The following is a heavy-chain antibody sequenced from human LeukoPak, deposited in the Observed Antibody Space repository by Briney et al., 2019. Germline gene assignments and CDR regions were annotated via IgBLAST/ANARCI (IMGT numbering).Heavy chain of an antibody. CDR2: IYSGGST. D-gene: IGHD3-10*01. CDR1: GFTVSSNY. Sequence: GSLRLSCAASGFTVSSNYMSWVRQAPGKGLEWVSIIYSGGSTYYADYVRGRFTMSRHNSKNTLYLQMNSLRAEDTAVYYCAREVEGSAFDIWGQGTMVTVSS. V-gene: IGHV3-53*04. J-gene: IGHJ3*02. CDR3: AREVEGSAFDI.